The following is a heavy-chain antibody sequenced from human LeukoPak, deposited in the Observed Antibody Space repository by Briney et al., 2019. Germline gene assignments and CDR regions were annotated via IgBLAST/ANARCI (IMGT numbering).Heavy chain of an antibody. Sequence: GGSPRLSCAASGFTFSSYGMHWVRQAPGKGLEWVALIWYDGSNKDYADSVKGRFTISRDNSKNTVYLQMNSLRAEDTAVYYCAKDYGFITPYCYFDLWGRGTLVTVSS. D-gene: IGHD3-22*01. CDR2: IWYDGSNK. J-gene: IGHJ2*01. CDR1: GFTFSSYG. CDR3: AKDYGFITPYCYFDL. V-gene: IGHV3-33*06.